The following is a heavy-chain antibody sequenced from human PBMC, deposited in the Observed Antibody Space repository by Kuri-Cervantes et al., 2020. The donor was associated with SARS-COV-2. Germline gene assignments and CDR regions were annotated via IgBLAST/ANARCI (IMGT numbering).Heavy chain of an antibody. CDR1: GFSLSRYT. CDR3: ARGQYSGYDLYFDY. CDR2: ISGSGSYI. J-gene: IGHJ4*02. D-gene: IGHD5-12*01. Sequence: GGSLRLSCAASGFSLSRYTMNWVRQAPGKALEWVSSISGSGSYIYYADSVKGRFTISKESGENSLYLHMNSLRGDDTAVCYCARGQYSGYDLYFDYWGQGTLVTVSS. V-gene: IGHV3-21*01.